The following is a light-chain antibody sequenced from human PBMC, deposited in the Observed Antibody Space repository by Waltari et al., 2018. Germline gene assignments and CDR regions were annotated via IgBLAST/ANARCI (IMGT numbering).Light chain of an antibody. V-gene: IGKV2D-29*01. CDR2: WAS. CDR3: HQYYSNRMWT. Sequence: DIVMTQTPLSLSVTPGQPASISCKSSQSLLRSDGKTSLYWYLQKPGQPPKMLIYWASTRESGVPDRFSGSGSGTDFTLTISSLQAEDVAVYYCHQYYSNRMWTFGQGTKVEIK. J-gene: IGKJ1*01. CDR1: QSLLRSDGKTS.